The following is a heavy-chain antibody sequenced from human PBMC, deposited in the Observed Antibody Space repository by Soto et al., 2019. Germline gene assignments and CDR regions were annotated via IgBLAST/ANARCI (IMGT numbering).Heavy chain of an antibody. D-gene: IGHD3-16*01. CDR3: ALGVGSPDSQL. CDR2: INPSGGST. CDR1: GYTFTSYY. Sequence: ASVKVSFKASGYTFTSYYMHWLRQAPGQGLEWMGIINPSGGSTSYAQKFQGRVTMTRDTSTSTVYMELSSLRSEDTAVYYCALGVGSPDSQLWGQGTLVTVSS. J-gene: IGHJ4*02. V-gene: IGHV1-46*01.